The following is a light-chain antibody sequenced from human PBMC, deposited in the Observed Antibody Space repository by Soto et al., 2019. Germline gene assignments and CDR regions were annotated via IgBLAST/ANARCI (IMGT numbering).Light chain of an antibody. V-gene: IGKV1-5*01. J-gene: IGKJ1*01. CDR1: QTISSW. Sequence: DIQMTQSPSTLSGSVGDRVTITCRASQTISSWLAWYQQKPGKAPKVLIYDASSLKSGVPSRFSGSGSGTEFTLTISSLQPDDFATYYCQQYNSYSFGQGTKVDIK. CDR3: QQYNSYS. CDR2: DAS.